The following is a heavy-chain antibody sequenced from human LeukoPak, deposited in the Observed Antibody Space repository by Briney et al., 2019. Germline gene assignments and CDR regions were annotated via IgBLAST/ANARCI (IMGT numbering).Heavy chain of an antibody. CDR1: GFTFASYS. CDR3: ARVSGRLERHSDLDY. V-gene: IGHV3-21*01. D-gene: IGHD1-1*01. J-gene: IGHJ4*02. CDR2: ISGDSTYI. Sequence: GGSLRLSCAASGFTFASYSMNWVRQAPGKGLEWVSSISGDSTYIYNAGSVKGRFTISRDNAQASLYLQMISLRADDTAVYYCARVSGRLERHSDLDYWGQGTLVIVSS.